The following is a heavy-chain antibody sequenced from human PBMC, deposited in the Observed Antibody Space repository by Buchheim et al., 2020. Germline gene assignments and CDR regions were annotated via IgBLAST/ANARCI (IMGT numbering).Heavy chain of an antibody. Sequence: QLQLQESGPGLVKPSETLSLTCTVSGGSISSSSYYWGWIRQPPGKGLEWIGSIYYSGSTYYNPSLKSRVTISVDTSKNQFSLKLSSVTAADTAVYYCARAALVVASTNWFDPWGQGTL. J-gene: IGHJ5*02. CDR2: IYYSGST. V-gene: IGHV4-39*01. CDR3: ARAALVVASTNWFDP. D-gene: IGHD2-15*01. CDR1: GGSISSSSYY.